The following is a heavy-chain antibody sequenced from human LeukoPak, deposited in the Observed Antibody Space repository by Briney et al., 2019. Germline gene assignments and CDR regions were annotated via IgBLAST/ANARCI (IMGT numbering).Heavy chain of an antibody. CDR1: GGSFSGYY. Sequence: SETLSLTCAVYGGSFSGYYWSWIRQPPGKGLEWIGEINHSGSTNYNPSLKSRVTISVDTSKNQFSLKLSSVTAADTAVYYCARGHNRYCSSTSCQARYYMDVWGKGTTVTVSS. CDR3: ARGHNRYCSSTSCQARYYMDV. V-gene: IGHV4-34*01. CDR2: INHSGST. D-gene: IGHD2-2*01. J-gene: IGHJ6*03.